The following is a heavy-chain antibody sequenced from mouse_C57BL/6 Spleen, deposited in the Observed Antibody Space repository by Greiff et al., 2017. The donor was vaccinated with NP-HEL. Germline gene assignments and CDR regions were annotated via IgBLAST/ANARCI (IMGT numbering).Heavy chain of an antibody. Sequence: EVKVEESGPGLVKPSQSLSLTCSVTGYSITSGYYWNWIRQFPGNKLEWMGYISYDGSNNYNPSLKNRISITRDTSKNQFFLKLNSVTTEDTATYYCARVYYGSRDYYAMDYWGQGTSVTVSS. D-gene: IGHD1-1*01. CDR1: GYSITSGYY. V-gene: IGHV3-6*01. CDR3: ARVYYGSRDYYAMDY. J-gene: IGHJ4*01. CDR2: ISYDGSN.